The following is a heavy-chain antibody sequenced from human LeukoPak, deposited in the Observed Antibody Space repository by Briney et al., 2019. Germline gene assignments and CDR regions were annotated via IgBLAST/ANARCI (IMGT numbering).Heavy chain of an antibody. D-gene: IGHD3-10*01. Sequence: GGSLRLSCAASGFTFSDYYMSWIRQAPGKGLEWVSYISSSGSTIYYADSVKGRFTISRDNAKNSLYLQMNSLRTEDTAVYYCAKPYYYASSGDYWGQGTLVTVSS. V-gene: IGHV3-11*01. CDR3: AKPYYYASSGDY. J-gene: IGHJ4*02. CDR2: ISSSGSTI. CDR1: GFTFSDYY.